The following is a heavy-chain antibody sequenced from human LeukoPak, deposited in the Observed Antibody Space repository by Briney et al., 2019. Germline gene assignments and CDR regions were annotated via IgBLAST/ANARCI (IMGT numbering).Heavy chain of an antibody. CDR2: IRSKANSYAT. J-gene: IGHJ4*02. V-gene: IGHV3-73*01. CDR3: TRPGVVRGVIMVTGDY. D-gene: IGHD3-10*01. Sequence: GGSLRLSCAASGFTFSGSAMHWVRQASGKGLERVGRIRSKANSYATAYAASVKGRFTISRDDSKNTAYLQMNSLKTEDTAVYYCTRPGVVRGVIMVTGDYWGQGTLVTVSS. CDR1: GFTFSGSA.